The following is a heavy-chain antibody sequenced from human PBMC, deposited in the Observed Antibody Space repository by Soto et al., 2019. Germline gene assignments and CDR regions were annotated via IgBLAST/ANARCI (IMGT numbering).Heavy chain of an antibody. CDR1: GGTFSSYA. V-gene: IGHV1-69*13. J-gene: IGHJ6*02. CDR3: ARDPERDMGRPPLLGGTDV. CDR2: IIPIFGTA. D-gene: IGHD2-15*01. Sequence: VASVKVSCKASGGTFSSYAISCVRQAPGQGLEWMGGIIPIFGTANYAQKFQGRVTITADESTSTAYMELSSLRSEDAAVYYCARDPERDMGRPPLLGGTDVWGQGTTVTVSS.